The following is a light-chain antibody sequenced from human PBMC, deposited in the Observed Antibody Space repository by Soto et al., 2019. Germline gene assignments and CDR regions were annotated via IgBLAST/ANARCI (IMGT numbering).Light chain of an antibody. V-gene: IGLV2-14*01. CDR3: SSYTSSSTYV. J-gene: IGLJ1*01. Sequence: QSVLTQPASVSGSPGQSITISCTGTSSDVGGYNYVSWYQQNPGKAPKLMIYEVSNRPSGVSNRFSGSKSGNTASLTISGLQAEDEADYYCSSYTSSSTYVFGTGTRSPS. CDR2: EVS. CDR1: SSDVGGYNY.